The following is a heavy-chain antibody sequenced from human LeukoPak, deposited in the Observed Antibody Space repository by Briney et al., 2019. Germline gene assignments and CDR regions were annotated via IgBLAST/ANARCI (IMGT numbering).Heavy chain of an antibody. D-gene: IGHD3-10*01. CDR3: VRWRGAANDAFDI. J-gene: IGHJ3*02. Sequence: GGSLRLSCAASGFTFSSDYMSWVRQAPGKGLEWVSVIYSSRITSYADSVKSRFPISRHNSKNTLYLQMNSLRSDDTAVYYCVRWRGAANDAFDIWGQGTMVTVSS. CDR2: IYSSRIT. V-gene: IGHV3-53*04. CDR1: GFTFSSDY.